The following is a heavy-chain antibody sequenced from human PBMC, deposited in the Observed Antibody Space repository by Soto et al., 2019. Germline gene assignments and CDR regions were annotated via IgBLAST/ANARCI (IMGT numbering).Heavy chain of an antibody. CDR2: ISRTSDYI. Sequence: GESLRLSCAASGFTFSTYSMNWVRQAPGKGLEWVSSISRTSDYIYYADSLKGRFTISRDNAKNSLYLQVNSLRVEDTAVYYCARDVSLTTLYAFDIWGQGTMVTVSS. CDR1: GFTFSTYS. J-gene: IGHJ3*02. D-gene: IGHD4-17*01. V-gene: IGHV3-21*01. CDR3: ARDVSLTTLYAFDI.